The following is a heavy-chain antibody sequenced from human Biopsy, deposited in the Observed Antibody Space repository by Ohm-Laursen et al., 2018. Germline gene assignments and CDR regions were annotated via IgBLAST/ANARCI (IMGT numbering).Heavy chain of an antibody. D-gene: IGHD4-23*01. Sequence: GTLSLTCAVSGGPFTDHYWTWIRQPPGKGLEWIGHISHTGYTSYKSSLKSRVTISLDTSRKHFSLRLTSLAAADTAVYYCARGSNEYGGLYFPHWGQGTLVTVSS. CDR2: ISHTGYT. J-gene: IGHJ1*01. CDR3: ARGSNEYGGLYFPH. V-gene: IGHV4-59*11. CDR1: GGPFTDHY.